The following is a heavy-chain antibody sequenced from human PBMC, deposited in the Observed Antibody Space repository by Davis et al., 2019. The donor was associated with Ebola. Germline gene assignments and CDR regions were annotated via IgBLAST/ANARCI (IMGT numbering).Heavy chain of an antibody. CDR2: IAYTGNT. CDR3: ARGGLVPAALYL. V-gene: IGHV4-59*01. J-gene: IGHJ3*01. D-gene: IGHD2-2*01. Sequence: PSETLSLTCTVSGASMTSYYWSWIRQPPGEGLEWIGYIAYTGNTIYNPSLKSRVTILGDTSKKQFSLRLNSVTAADTAVYYCARGGLVPAALYLWGQGTMVTVSS. CDR1: GASMTSYY.